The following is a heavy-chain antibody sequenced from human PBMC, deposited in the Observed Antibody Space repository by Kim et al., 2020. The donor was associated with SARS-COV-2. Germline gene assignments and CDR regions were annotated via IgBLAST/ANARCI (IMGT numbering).Heavy chain of an antibody. CDR3: ARYWAVRQQLDRQYYYYGMDV. J-gene: IGHJ6*02. CDR1: GFTFSSYS. V-gene: IGHV3-21*01. CDR2: ISSSSSYI. D-gene: IGHD6-13*01. Sequence: GGSLRLSCAASGFTFSSYSMNWVRQAPGKGLEWVSSISSSSSYIYYADSVKGRFTISRDNAKNSLYLQMNSLRAEDTAVYYCARYWAVRQQLDRQYYYYGMDVWGQGTTVTVSS.